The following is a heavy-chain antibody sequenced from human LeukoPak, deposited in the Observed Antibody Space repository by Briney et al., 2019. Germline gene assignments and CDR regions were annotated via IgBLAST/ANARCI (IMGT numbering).Heavy chain of an antibody. D-gene: IGHD3-10*01. J-gene: IGHJ3*02. CDR2: IIPIFGTA. CDR1: GGTFSSYA. Sequence: ASVKVSCKASGGTFSSYAISWVRQAPGQGLEWMGGIIPIFGTANYAQKFQGRVTITADESTSTAYMELSSLRSEDTAVYYCATLLPHMVRGGEKAFDIWGQGTMVTVSS. V-gene: IGHV1-69*13. CDR3: ATLLPHMVRGGEKAFDI.